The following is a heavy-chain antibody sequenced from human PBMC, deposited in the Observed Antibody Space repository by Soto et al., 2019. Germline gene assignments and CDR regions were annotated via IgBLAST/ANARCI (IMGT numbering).Heavy chain of an antibody. CDR3: ARSVAVPGAHIGY. CDR1: GYSISSGYY. D-gene: IGHD6-19*01. J-gene: IGHJ4*02. Sequence: TSETLSLTCAVSGYSISSGYYWGWILQPPVKGLEWIGSIYHSGSTYYNPSLKSRVTISVDTSKNQFSLKLSSVTAADTAVYFCARSVAVPGAHIGYWGQGTQVTVSS. V-gene: IGHV4-38-2*01. CDR2: IYHSGST.